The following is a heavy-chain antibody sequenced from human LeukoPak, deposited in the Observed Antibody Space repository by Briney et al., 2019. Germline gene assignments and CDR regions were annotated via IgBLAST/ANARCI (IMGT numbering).Heavy chain of an antibody. CDR3: ARDGEVDIEAYYYYMDV. V-gene: IGHV1-2*02. D-gene: IGHD5-12*01. Sequence: ASVKVSCKASGYTFTGYYMHWVRQAPGQGLEWMGWINPNSGGTNYAQKFQGRVTMTRDTSISTAYMELSRLRSDDTAVYYCARDGEVDIEAYYYYMDVWGKGTMVTVSS. CDR2: INPNSGGT. CDR1: GYTFTGYY. J-gene: IGHJ6*03.